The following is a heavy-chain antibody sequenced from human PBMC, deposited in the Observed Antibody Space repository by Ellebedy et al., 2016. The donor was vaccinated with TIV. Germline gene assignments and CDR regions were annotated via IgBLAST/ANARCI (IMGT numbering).Heavy chain of an antibody. V-gene: IGHV1-46*01. D-gene: IGHD3-22*01. CDR1: GYTFTSYY. J-gene: IGHJ4*02. CDR3: ARGDKYYYDSSGYYYTY. Sequence: ASVKVSCKASGYTFTSYYMYWVRQAPGQGLEWMGIINPSAGSTNYAQKFQGRVTMTRDTSTSPVYMELSSLRSEDTAVYYCARGDKYYYDSSGYYYTYWGQGTLVTVSS. CDR2: INPSAGST.